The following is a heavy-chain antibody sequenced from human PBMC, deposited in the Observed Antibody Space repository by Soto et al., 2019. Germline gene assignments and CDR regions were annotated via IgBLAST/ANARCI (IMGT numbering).Heavy chain of an antibody. J-gene: IGHJ4*02. V-gene: IGHV4-34*01. CDR2: INHSGTT. CDR1: GGSFSGYY. Sequence: QVQLQQRGAGLLKPSETLSLTCAVYGGSFSGYYWSWIRQPPGKGLEWIGEINHSGTTNYSPSLKSRVTISVDTSKNQFSLKLSSVTAADTAVYYCAGGVYYGSGSYGYWGQGTLVTVSS. D-gene: IGHD3-10*01. CDR3: AGGVYYGSGSYGY.